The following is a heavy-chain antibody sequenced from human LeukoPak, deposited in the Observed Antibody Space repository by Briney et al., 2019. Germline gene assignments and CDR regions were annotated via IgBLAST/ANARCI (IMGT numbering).Heavy chain of an antibody. CDR1: GYSISSGYY. J-gene: IGHJ4*02. Sequence: SETLSLTCTVSGYSISSGYYWGWIRQPPGKGLEWIGSSYHSGSTYYKPSLKSRVTISVDTSKNQFSLKLSSVTAADTAVYYCARIRYYDSRPFDYWGQGTLVTVSS. CDR2: SYHSGST. V-gene: IGHV4-38-2*02. CDR3: ARIRYYDSRPFDY. D-gene: IGHD3-22*01.